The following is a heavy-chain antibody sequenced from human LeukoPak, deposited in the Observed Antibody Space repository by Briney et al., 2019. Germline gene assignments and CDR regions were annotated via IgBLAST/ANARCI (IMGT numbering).Heavy chain of an antibody. CDR1: GYTFTSYA. CDR2: INAGNGNT. J-gene: IGHJ5*02. CDR3: ARDRIRYYMNWFDP. Sequence: ASVKVSCTASGYTFTSYAMHWVRQAPGQRLEWMGWINAGNGNTKYSQKFQGRVTTTRDTSASTAYMELSSLRSEDTAVYYCARDRIRYYMNWFDPWGQGTLVTVSS. D-gene: IGHD3-9*01. V-gene: IGHV1-3*01.